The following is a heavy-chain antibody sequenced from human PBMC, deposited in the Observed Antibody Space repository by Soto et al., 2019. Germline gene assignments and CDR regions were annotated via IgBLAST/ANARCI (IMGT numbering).Heavy chain of an antibody. Sequence: EVQLVESGGGLVQPGGSLRLSCAASGSTVSSNYMSWFRQAPGKGLEWVSVIYSDGSTYYADSVKGRFTISRDNSKNTLYLQMNSLRAEDTAVYYCANQRGGYDRDFDYWGQGTLVTVSS. D-gene: IGHD5-12*01. CDR1: GSTVSSNY. J-gene: IGHJ4*02. CDR2: IYSDGST. V-gene: IGHV3-66*01. CDR3: ANQRGGYDRDFDY.